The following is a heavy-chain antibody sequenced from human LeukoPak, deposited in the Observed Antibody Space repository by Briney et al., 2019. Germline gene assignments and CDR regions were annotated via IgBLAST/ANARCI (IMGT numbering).Heavy chain of an antibody. J-gene: IGHJ2*01. V-gene: IGHV4-61*01. CDR2: VYYHGGT. CDR3: ARRVGTRDWYFDL. CDR1: GGSVSSGSYY. D-gene: IGHD1-14*01. Sequence: SETLSLTRTVSGGSVSSGSYYWGWIRQPPGKGLEWIGYVYYHGGTNYNPSLKSRVTISVDTSKNQFSLKLTSVTAADTAVYYCARRVGTRDWYFDLWGRGTLVTVSS.